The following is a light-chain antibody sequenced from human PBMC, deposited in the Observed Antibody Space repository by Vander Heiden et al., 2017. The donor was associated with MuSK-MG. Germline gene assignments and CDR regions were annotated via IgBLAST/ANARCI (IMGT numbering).Light chain of an antibody. CDR3: QSYDSSNWV. CDR2: EDN. CDR1: SGSIASNY. V-gene: IGLV6-57*01. Sequence: NFMLTQPHSVSESPGKTVTIPCTRSSGSIASNYVQWYQQRPGSSPTTVIYEDNQRPSGVPDRFSGSIDSSSNSASLTISGLKTEDEDDYYCQSYDSSNWVFGGGTKLTVL. J-gene: IGLJ3*02.